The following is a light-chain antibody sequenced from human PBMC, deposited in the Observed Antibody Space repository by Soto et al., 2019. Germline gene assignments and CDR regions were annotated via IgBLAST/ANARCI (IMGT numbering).Light chain of an antibody. CDR1: QRVTTQ. J-gene: IGKJ3*01. Sequence: IVLTQSPGTLSLSPGERATLSCRASQRVTTQLAWYQQKPGQAPRLLIYGASSRATGIPDRFSGSGSGTDFTLTISRLEPEDFAVYYCQQYGSSRTFGPGTKVDN. V-gene: IGKV3-20*01. CDR2: GAS. CDR3: QQYGSSRT.